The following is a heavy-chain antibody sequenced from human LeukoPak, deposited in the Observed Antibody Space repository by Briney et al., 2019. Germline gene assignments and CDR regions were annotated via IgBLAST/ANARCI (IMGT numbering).Heavy chain of an antibody. CDR1: GGSISSYY. CDR3: ARGADILTGYYDWYFDL. CDR2: IDTSGST. J-gene: IGHJ2*01. Sequence: SETLSLTCTVSGGSISSYYWSWIRQPAGKGLEWIGRIDTSGSTNYNPSLKSRVTMSVDTSKNQFSLKLSSVTAADTAVYYCARGADILTGYYDWYFDLWGRGTLVTVSS. V-gene: IGHV4-4*07. D-gene: IGHD3-9*01.